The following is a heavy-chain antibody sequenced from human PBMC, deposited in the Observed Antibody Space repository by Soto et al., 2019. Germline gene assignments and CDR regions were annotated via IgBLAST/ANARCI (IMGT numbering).Heavy chain of an antibody. Sequence: PSETLSLTCTVSGGSISSGGYYWSWIRQHPGKGLEWIGYIYYSGSTYYNPSLKSRVTISVDTSKNQFSLKLSSVTAADTAVYYCARVGYYGSGSYYNYYFDYWGQGTLVTVSS. J-gene: IGHJ4*02. CDR3: ARVGYYGSGSYYNYYFDY. CDR2: IYYSGST. D-gene: IGHD3-10*01. V-gene: IGHV4-31*03. CDR1: GGSISSGGYY.